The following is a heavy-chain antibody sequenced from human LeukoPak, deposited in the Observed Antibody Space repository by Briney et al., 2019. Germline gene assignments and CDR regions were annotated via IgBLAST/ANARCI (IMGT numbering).Heavy chain of an antibody. CDR1: GGTFSSYA. D-gene: IGHD2-2*01. V-gene: IGHV1-69*13. Sequence: SVTVSCKASGGTFSSYAISWVRQAPGQGLEWMGGIIPIFGTANYAQKFQGRVTITADESTSTAYMELSSLRSEDTAVYYCARSIVPAAINWFDPWGQGTLVTVSS. J-gene: IGHJ5*02. CDR2: IIPIFGTA. CDR3: ARSIVPAAINWFDP.